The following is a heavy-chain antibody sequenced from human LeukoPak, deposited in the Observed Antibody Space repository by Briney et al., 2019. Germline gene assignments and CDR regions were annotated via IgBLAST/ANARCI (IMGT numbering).Heavy chain of an antibody. Sequence: ASVKVSCKASGYTFTGYYIHWVRQAPGQGLEWMGWSTPSGGTNYPQKFQGRVAITWDTSITTAYMDLSRLTSDDTAVYYCARDRYGDGFAHLDYWGQGALVTVSS. CDR2: STPSGGT. CDR3: ARDRYGDGFAHLDY. CDR1: GYTFTGYY. V-gene: IGHV1-2*02. J-gene: IGHJ4*02. D-gene: IGHD5-24*01.